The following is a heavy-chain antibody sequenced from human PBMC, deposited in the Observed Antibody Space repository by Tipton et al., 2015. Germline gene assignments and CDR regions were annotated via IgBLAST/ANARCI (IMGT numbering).Heavy chain of an antibody. CDR3: ASNYDSSGGYFDY. CDR2: IQYRGST. CDR1: SDSISKYY. D-gene: IGHD3-22*01. J-gene: IGHJ4*02. Sequence: TLSLTCSVSSDSISKYYWSWIRQPPGKELEWIGYIQYRGSTNYNPSLKSRVTISVDTSKNQFSLKLSSVTAADTAVYYCASNYDSSGGYFDYWGQGTLVTVSS. V-gene: IGHV4-59*12.